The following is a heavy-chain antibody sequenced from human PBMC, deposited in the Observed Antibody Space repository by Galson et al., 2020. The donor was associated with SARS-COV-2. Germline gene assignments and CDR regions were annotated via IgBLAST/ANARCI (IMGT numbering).Heavy chain of an antibody. D-gene: IGHD3-10*01. Sequence: KIGESLKISCAASGFTFSNAWMSWVRQAPGKGLEWVGRIKSKTDGGTTDYAAPVKGRFTISRDDSKNTLYLQMNSLKTEDTAVYYCTTDSGTGLDYYYYMDVWGKGTTVTVSS. V-gene: IGHV3-15*01. J-gene: IGHJ6*03. CDR2: IKSKTDGGTT. CDR3: TTDSGTGLDYYYYMDV. CDR1: GFTFSNAW.